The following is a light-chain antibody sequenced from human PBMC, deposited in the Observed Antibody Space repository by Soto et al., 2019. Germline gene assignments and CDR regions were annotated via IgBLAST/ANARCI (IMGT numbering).Light chain of an antibody. CDR3: QQYGSSPRT. V-gene: IGKV3-20*01. CDR1: QSVSSSY. J-gene: IGKJ1*01. Sequence: IVLTQSPVTLSLSPGERAALSCRASQSVSSSYLAWYQLKPGQAPRLLIYGASSRATGIPDRFSGSGSGTDFTLTISRLDPEDFAVYFCQQYGSSPRTFGQGTKVDIK. CDR2: GAS.